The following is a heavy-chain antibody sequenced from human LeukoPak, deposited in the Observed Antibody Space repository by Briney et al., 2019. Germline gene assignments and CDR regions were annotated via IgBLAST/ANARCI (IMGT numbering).Heavy chain of an antibody. J-gene: IGHJ6*03. Sequence: PSETLSLTCTVSGSSISSSNYYWGWIRQPPGKGLEWIGGIYYSGSTYYNPSPKSRVTISVDTSKNQFSLKLSSVTAADTAVYYCARVGGDFWSGYHLGFYYMDVWGKGTTVTVSS. V-gene: IGHV4-39*01. D-gene: IGHD3-3*01. CDR2: IYYSGST. CDR3: ARVGGDFWSGYHLGFYYMDV. CDR1: GSSISSSNYY.